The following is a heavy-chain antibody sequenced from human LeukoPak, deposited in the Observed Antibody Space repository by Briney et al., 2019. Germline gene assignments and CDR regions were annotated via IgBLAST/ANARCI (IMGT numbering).Heavy chain of an antibody. Sequence: GGSLRLSCAASGFTFSGYWMSWVRQAPGKGLEWVANIKQDASEIYYVDSVKGRSTISRDNAKNSLYLQMNSLRADDTAVYYCARDKIVGPTTLDHWGQGTLVTVSS. J-gene: IGHJ4*02. CDR2: IKQDASEI. CDR3: ARDKIVGPTTLDH. CDR1: GFTFSGYW. V-gene: IGHV3-7*01. D-gene: IGHD1-26*01.